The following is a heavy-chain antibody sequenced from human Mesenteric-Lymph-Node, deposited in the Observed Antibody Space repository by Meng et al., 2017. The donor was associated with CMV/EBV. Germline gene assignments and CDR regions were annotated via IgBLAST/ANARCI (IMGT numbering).Heavy chain of an antibody. D-gene: IGHD2-2*01. Sequence: SETLSLTCTVSGGSISSSSYYWGWIRQPPGKGLEWIGSIYYSGSTYYNPSLKSRVTISVDTSKNQFSLKLSSVTAADTAVYYCARGRCSSTSCYPPPAAFDIWGQGTMVTVSS. V-gene: IGHV4-39*07. CDR3: ARGRCSSTSCYPPPAAFDI. J-gene: IGHJ3*02. CDR2: IYYSGST. CDR1: GGSISSSSYY.